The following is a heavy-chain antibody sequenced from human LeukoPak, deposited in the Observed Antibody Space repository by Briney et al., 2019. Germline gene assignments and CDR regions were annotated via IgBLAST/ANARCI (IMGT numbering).Heavy chain of an antibody. CDR2: IYYSGST. CDR3: AGLGGVNDKEGGGY. D-gene: IGHD3-16*01. CDR1: GYSISSGYD. J-gene: IGHJ4*02. V-gene: IGHV4-38-2*02. Sequence: SETLSLTCTVSGYSISSGYDWGWIRQAPGKRLEWLGSIYYSGSTYYNPSLKSRVTISVDTSKNQFSLKLSSVTAADTAVYYCAGLGGVNDKEGGGYWGQGTLVTVSS.